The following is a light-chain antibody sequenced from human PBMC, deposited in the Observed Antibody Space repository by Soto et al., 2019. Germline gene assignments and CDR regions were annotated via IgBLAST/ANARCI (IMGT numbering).Light chain of an antibody. CDR2: DTS. CDR1: QTVSSK. J-gene: IGKJ1*01. V-gene: IGKV3-11*01. CDR3: HQRQSWPRT. Sequence: EIVLTQSPATLSSSPGERATLCCRASQTVSSKLAWYQHKPGQAPRLLIYDTSNRAGGIPARFSGSGSGTDFTLTISSLEPEDFAVYYCHQRQSWPRTFGQGTKVDIK.